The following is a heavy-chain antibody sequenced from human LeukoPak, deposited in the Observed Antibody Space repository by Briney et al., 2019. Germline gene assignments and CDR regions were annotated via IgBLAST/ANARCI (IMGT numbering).Heavy chain of an antibody. J-gene: IGHJ6*02. V-gene: IGHV4-59*01. D-gene: IGHD5-24*01. Sequence: SETLSLTCTVSGVSISSYYWSWIRQPPGKGLEWIGYIYYSGSTNYNPSLKSRVTISVDTSKNQFSLKLSSVTAADTAVYYCARAPDGYNTYYYYGMDVWGQGTTVTVSS. CDR1: GVSISSYY. CDR2: IYYSGST. CDR3: ARAPDGYNTYYYYGMDV.